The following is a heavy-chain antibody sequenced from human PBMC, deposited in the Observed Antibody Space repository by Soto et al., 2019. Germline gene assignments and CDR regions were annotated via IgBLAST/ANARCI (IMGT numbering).Heavy chain of an antibody. CDR2: MNPNSGNT. J-gene: IGHJ6*02. V-gene: IGHV1-8*01. D-gene: IGHD5-18*01. CDR1: GYTFTSYD. Sequence: ASVKVSCKASGYTFTSYDINSVRQATGQGLEWMGWMNPNSGNTGYAQKFQGRVTMTRNTSISTAYMELSSLRSEDTAVYSCARGPPGGYYYYYSGMDVWGQGTPVTVSS. CDR3: ARGPPGGYYYYYSGMDV.